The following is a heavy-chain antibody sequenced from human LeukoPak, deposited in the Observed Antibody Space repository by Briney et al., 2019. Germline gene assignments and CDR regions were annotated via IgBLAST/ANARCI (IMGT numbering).Heavy chain of an antibody. J-gene: IGHJ4*02. CDR3: ARDPDLSTMRYDY. CDR1: GGTFSSYA. D-gene: IGHD2/OR15-2a*01. Sequence: SVKVSCKASGGTFSSYAISWVRQAPGQGLEWMGGIIPIFGTANYAQKFQGRVTITADESTSTAYMELSSLRSEDTAVYYCARDPDLSTMRYDYWGQGTLVTVSS. CDR2: IIPIFGTA. V-gene: IGHV1-69*13.